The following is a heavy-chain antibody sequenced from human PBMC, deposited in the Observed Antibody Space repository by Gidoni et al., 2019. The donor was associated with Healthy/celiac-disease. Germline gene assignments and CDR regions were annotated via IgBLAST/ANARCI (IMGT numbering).Heavy chain of an antibody. V-gene: IGHV1-69*06. Sequence: QVQLVQSGAEVKKPGSSVKVSCKASGGTFSSYAISWVRQAPGQGLKWMGGIIPIVCTANYAQKYQGRVTITADKSTSTAYMELSSLRSEDTAVYYCARGYCSGGSCYSGYFDLWGRGTLVTVSS. J-gene: IGHJ2*01. CDR1: GGTFSSYA. CDR3: ARGYCSGGSCYSGYFDL. CDR2: IIPIVCTA. D-gene: IGHD2-15*01.